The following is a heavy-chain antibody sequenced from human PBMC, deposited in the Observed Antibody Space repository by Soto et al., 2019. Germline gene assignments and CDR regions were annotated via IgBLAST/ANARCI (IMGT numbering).Heavy chain of an antibody. J-gene: IGHJ4*02. CDR2: INSDGSST. CDR1: GFTFSSYW. Sequence: GGSLRLSCAASGFTFSSYWMHWVRQAPGKGLVWVSRINSDGSSTSYADSVKGRFTISRDNAKNTLCLQMNSLRAEDTAVYYCARVGDSNYAPSLWGQGTLVTVSS. D-gene: IGHD3-16*01. V-gene: IGHV3-74*01. CDR3: ARVGDSNYAPSL.